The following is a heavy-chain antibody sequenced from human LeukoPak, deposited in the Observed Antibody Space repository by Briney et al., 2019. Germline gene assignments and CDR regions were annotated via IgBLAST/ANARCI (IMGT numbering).Heavy chain of an antibody. CDR1: GFTFSSDG. D-gene: IGHD4-17*01. CDR3: AKVLDGDPYDY. CDR2: ISYDGSNK. J-gene: IGHJ4*02. V-gene: IGHV3-30*18. Sequence: PGGSLRLSCAASGFTFSSDGMHWVRQAPGKGLEWVAVISYDGSNKYYADSVKGRFAISRDNSKNTLYLQMNSLRAEDTAVYYCAKVLDGDPYDYWGQGTLVTVSS.